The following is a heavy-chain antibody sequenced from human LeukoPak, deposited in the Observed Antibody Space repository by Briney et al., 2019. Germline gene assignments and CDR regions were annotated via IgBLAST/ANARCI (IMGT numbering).Heavy chain of an antibody. CDR2: VCGSGGST. CDR3: AKDRSCINDVCHGDFDY. V-gene: IGHV3-23*01. J-gene: IGHJ4*02. Sequence: GGSLRLSRAACVLIFSSYAMCWVRLAPAAGLEWASTVCGSGGSTYYADSVKARFTTSRDNSKNTLYLQMNSRSAEETAVYYWAKDRSCINDVCHGDFDYGGEGTLVTVPS. D-gene: IGHD2-8*01. CDR1: VLIFSSYA.